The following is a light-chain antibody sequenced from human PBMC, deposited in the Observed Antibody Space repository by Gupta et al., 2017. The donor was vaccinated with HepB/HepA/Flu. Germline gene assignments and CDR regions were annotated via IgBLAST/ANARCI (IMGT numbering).Light chain of an antibody. CDR2: LNSDGSH. V-gene: IGLV4-69*01. CDR3: QTWGTGIHRV. Sequence: QLVLTQSPSASASLRPSVKLTCPLSSGHSSYAIAWHQQQPEKGPRYLMKLNSDGSHSKGDGIPDRFSGSSSGAERYLTISSLQSEDEADYYCQTWGTGIHRVFGGGTKLTVL. J-gene: IGLJ2*01. CDR1: SGHSSYA.